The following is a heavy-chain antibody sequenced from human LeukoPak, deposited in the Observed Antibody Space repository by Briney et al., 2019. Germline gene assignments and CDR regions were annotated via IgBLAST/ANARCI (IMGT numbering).Heavy chain of an antibody. Sequence: GGSLRLSCAASGFIFRNYAMSWVRQAPGMGLEWVSAISGSGGSTYYADSVKGRFTISRDNSKNTLYLQMNSLRAEDTAVYYCAKDSSRPIYYDSSGRLGYWGQGTLVTVSS. J-gene: IGHJ4*02. CDR3: AKDSSRPIYYDSSGRLGY. CDR1: GFIFRNYA. CDR2: ISGSGGST. V-gene: IGHV3-23*01. D-gene: IGHD3-22*01.